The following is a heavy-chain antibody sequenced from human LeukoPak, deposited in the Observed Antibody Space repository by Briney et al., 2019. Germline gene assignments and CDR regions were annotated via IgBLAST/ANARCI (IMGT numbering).Heavy chain of an antibody. CDR2: IYPGDSDT. Sequence: GESLKISCKGSGYSFPIYWLGWVRQMPGKGLEWMGIIYPGDSDTRYSPSFQGQVTISADKSISTAYLQWSSLKASDTAMYYCARRAYCGGDCYSDYWGQGTLVTVSS. CDR3: ARRAYCGGDCYSDY. V-gene: IGHV5-51*01. J-gene: IGHJ4*02. CDR1: GYSFPIYW. D-gene: IGHD2-21*02.